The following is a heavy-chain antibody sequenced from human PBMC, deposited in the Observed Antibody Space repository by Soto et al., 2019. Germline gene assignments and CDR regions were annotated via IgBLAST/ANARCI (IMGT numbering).Heavy chain of an antibody. CDR2: IYWEDDK. V-gene: IGHV2-5*02. CDR1: GFSLSTSGVG. Sequence: QITLKESGPTVVEPTQTLTLTCAFSGFSLSTSGVGVGWIRQPPGKALEWLAFIYWEDDKRYSPSLKTRLTIIEXXYXNXXVLIMTNMDPVDTATYYCAYRQEYRSSWDSGWFDPWGQGTLVTVSS. CDR3: AYRQEYRSSWDSGWFDP. J-gene: IGHJ5*02. D-gene: IGHD6-13*01.